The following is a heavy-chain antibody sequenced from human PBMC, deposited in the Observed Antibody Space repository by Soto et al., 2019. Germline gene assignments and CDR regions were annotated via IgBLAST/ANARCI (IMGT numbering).Heavy chain of an antibody. CDR2: ISAYNGNT. CDR3: VRDPSSGYRSFDY. CDR1: GYTFTSYG. V-gene: IGHV1-18*01. D-gene: IGHD3-22*01. J-gene: IGHJ4*02. Sequence: ASVKVSCKASGYTFTSYGISWVRQAPGQGLEWMGWISAYNGNTNYAQKLQGRVTMTTDTSTSTVYMELGSLRSEDTAVYYCVRDPSSGYRSFDYWGQGTLVTVSS.